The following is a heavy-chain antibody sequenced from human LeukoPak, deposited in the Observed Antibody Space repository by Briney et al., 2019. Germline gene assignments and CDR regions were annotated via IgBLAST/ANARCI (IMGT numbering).Heavy chain of an antibody. CDR3: AREGIAAAFDY. CDR1: GFTFTDYW. J-gene: IGHJ4*02. CDR2: IKRDGSEK. D-gene: IGHD6-13*01. V-gene: IGHV3-7*01. Sequence: GGSLRLSCAASGFTFTDYWMSWVRQAPGKGLEWVANIKRDGSEKYYVDSVKGRFTISRDNAKNSLYLQMNSLRAEDTAVYYCAREGIAAAFDYWGQGTLVTVSS.